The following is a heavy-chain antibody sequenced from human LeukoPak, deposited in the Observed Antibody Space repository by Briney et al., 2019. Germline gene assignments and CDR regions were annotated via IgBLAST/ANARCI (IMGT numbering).Heavy chain of an antibody. V-gene: IGHV4-4*07. CDR2: IYHSGST. D-gene: IGHD3-10*01. J-gene: IGHJ5*02. CDR1: GGSISSYY. CDR3: ARGDITMVRGVIDNWFDP. Sequence: SETLSLTCTVSGGSISSYYWSWIRQPAGKGLEWIGSIYHSGSTYYNPSLKSRVTISVDTSKNQFSLKLSSVTAADTAVYYCARGDITMVRGVIDNWFDPWGQGTLVTVSS.